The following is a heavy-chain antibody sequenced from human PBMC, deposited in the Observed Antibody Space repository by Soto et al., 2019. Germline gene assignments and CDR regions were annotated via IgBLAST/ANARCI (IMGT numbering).Heavy chain of an antibody. CDR1: GGSLTSYY. Sequence: SETLSFTCTVSGGSLTSYYWSWIRQPPEKGLEWIGYVYYTGTTNYNPSLKSRVSISVDTSKNQFSLRLYSATAADTAVYYCARQSSPFHASGWYSFDYWGQGTLVTVSS. CDR2: VYYTGTT. CDR3: ARQSSPFHASGWYSFDY. D-gene: IGHD6-19*01. V-gene: IGHV4-59*08. J-gene: IGHJ4*02.